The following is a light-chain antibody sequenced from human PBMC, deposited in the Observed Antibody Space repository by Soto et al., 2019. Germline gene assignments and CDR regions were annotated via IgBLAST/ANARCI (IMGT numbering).Light chain of an antibody. CDR2: HVS. CDR3: SSNTSGGSVI. V-gene: IGLV2-14*01. J-gene: IGLJ2*01. CDR1: TSDVGDYNY. Sequence: QSALTQPASVSGSPGQSITISCTATTSDVGDYNYVSWYQQYPGKAPKPIIYHVSNRPSGVSNRFSGSKSGDTASLTISGLQAEDEADYYCSSNTSGGSVIFGGGTKLTVL.